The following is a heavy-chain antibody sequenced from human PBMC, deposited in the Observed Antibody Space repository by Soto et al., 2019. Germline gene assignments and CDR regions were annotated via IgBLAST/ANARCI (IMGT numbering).Heavy chain of an antibody. D-gene: IGHD3-10*01. CDR2: INAGNGNT. CDR3: ARGLTMVRGLILDAFDM. J-gene: IGHJ3*02. V-gene: IGHV1-3*01. Sequence: QVQLVQSGAEVKKPGASVKVSCKTSGDTFTTYPMHWVRQAPGQRLEWMGWINAGNGNTKYSQKFQGRVTITRDTSASTAYMELSSLRSEDTAVYYCARGLTMVRGLILDAFDMWGQGTMVTVSS. CDR1: GDTFTTYP.